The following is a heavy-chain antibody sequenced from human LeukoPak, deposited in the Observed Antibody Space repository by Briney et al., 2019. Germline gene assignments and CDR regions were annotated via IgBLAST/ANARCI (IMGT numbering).Heavy chain of an antibody. Sequence: GGSLRLSCAASGFTFSSYAMSWVRQAPGKGLEWVSGISWNSGSIGYADSVKGRFTISRDNAKNSLYLQMNSLRAEDTALYYCAKDRIEFTQGGMDVWGQGTTVTVSS. J-gene: IGHJ6*02. CDR1: GFTFSSYA. CDR3: AKDRIEFTQGGMDV. CDR2: ISWNSGSI. V-gene: IGHV3-9*01.